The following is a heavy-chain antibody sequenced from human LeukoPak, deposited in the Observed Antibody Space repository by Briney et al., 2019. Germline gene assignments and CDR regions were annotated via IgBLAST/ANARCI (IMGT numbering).Heavy chain of an antibody. V-gene: IGHV3-48*02. CDR3: ARGDGFHYFDY. Sequence: GGSLRLSCVVPGFTFSSYSMNCVRQAPGKGLEWVSFISSSTTNIYYADSVKGRFTISRDTARNSLYLQMSSLRDEDTAVYYCARGDGFHYFDYWGQGALVTVSS. CDR2: ISSSTTNI. J-gene: IGHJ4*02. D-gene: IGHD5-24*01. CDR1: GFTFSSYS.